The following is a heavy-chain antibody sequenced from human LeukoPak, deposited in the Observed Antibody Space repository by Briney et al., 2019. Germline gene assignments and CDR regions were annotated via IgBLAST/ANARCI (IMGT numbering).Heavy chain of an antibody. CDR2: ISSSSSYI. CDR3: ARPNYDSSGYYPDYYYYYMDV. CDR1: GFTFSSYS. Sequence: GGSLRLSCAASGFTFSSYSMNWVRQAPGKGLEWVSSISSSSSYIYYADSVKGRFTISRDNAKNSLYLQMNSLRAEDTAVYYCARPNYDSSGYYPDYYYYYMDVWGKGTTVTVSS. D-gene: IGHD3-22*01. J-gene: IGHJ6*03. V-gene: IGHV3-21*01.